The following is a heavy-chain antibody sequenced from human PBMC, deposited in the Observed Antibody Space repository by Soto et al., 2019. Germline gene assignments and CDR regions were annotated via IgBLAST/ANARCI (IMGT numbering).Heavy chain of an antibody. CDR1: GFTLSSYG. Sequence: GGSLRLSCAASGFTLSSYGMSWVRQAPGKGLEWVSSISDSGRDTLYADSVKGRFTISRDNSKNTLYLQMNSLRAEDPAVYYCARGAISTSGMDVWGQGSTVTVSS. V-gene: IGHV3-23*01. CDR2: ISDSGRDT. J-gene: IGHJ6*02. D-gene: IGHD3-3*01. CDR3: ARGAISTSGMDV.